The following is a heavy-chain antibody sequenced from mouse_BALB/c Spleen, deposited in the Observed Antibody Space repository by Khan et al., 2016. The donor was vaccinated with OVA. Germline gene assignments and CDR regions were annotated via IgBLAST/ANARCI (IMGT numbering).Heavy chain of an antibody. Sequence: VQLQQSGAELVRPGVSVKISCKGSGYTFTDYTIHWMKQSHAKSLEWIGVISTYYGDPNYNQKFKGKATMTVDKSSSTAYMELARLTSEDSAIYYCTRGGGGDRFAYWGQGTLVTVSA. V-gene: IGHV1S137*01. CDR3: TRGGGGDRFAY. CDR1: GYTFTDYT. J-gene: IGHJ3*01. CDR2: ISTYYGDP.